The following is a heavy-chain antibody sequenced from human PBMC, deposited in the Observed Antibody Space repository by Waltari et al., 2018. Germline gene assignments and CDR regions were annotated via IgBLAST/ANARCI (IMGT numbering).Heavy chain of an antibody. D-gene: IGHD7-27*01. V-gene: IGHV3-21*01. CDR2: VSSNGAYI. Sequence: VQLMESGGGLVKPGGSLRLSCAASGLTFSPYNMNWGRQAPGKGLGLVSSVSSNGAYIHYGDSVKGRFTISRDNAKTSLYLQMNGLRDEDTAVYYCARGGWGFYLDLWGQGALVTVSS. CDR3: ARGGWGFYLDL. CDR1: GLTFSPYN. J-gene: IGHJ5*02.